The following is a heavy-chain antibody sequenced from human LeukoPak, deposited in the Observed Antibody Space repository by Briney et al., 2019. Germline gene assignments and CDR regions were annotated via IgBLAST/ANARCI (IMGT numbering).Heavy chain of an antibody. Sequence: PGGSLRLSCAASGFTFSSYAMSWVRQAPGKGLEWVSAISGSGGSTYYADSVKGRFTISRDNSKNTLYLQMNSLRAEDTAVYYCATDITELVVPAAIRDWFDPWGQGTLVTVSS. CDR2: ISGSGGST. CDR1: GFTFSSYA. D-gene: IGHD2-2*01. V-gene: IGHV3-23*01. CDR3: ATDITELVVPAAIRDWFDP. J-gene: IGHJ5*02.